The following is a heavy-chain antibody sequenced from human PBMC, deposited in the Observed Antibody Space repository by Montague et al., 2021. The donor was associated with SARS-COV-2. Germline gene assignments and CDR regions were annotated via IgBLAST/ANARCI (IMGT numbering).Heavy chain of an antibody. Sequence: SETLSLTCTVSGGSITTTSHYWGWIRQPPGKGLEWIGSIYYSGYTHYNPSLKTRFTLSVDTSTNQFSLKLSSVTAADTAVYHCARLGPGPQGEESWGQGTVVIVSS. V-gene: IGHV4-39*01. D-gene: IGHD3-16*01. CDR1: GGSITTTSHY. CDR3: ARLGPGPQGEES. CDR2: IYYSGYT. J-gene: IGHJ5*02.